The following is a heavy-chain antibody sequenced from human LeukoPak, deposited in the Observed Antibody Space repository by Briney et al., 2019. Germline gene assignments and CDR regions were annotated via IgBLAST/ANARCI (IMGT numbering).Heavy chain of an antibody. Sequence: PGGSLRLSCAASGFTFSSYAMSWVRQAPGKGLEWVSAISGSGGSTYYADSVEGRFAISRDNSKNTLYLQMNSLRAEDTAVYYCAKGWFRELTQRWGQGTLVTVSS. V-gene: IGHV3-23*01. CDR3: AKGWFRELTQR. CDR1: GFTFSSYA. J-gene: IGHJ4*02. CDR2: ISGSGGST. D-gene: IGHD3-10*01.